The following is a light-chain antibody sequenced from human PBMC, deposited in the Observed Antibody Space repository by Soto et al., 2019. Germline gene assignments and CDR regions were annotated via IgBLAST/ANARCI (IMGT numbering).Light chain of an antibody. V-gene: IGLV1-47*01. J-gene: IGLJ3*02. CDR2: NDN. Sequence: QSALTQPPSASGTPGQRVTISCSGSSSNIGSNYVYWYQQLPGTAPKLLIYNDNQRPSGVPDRFSGSKSGTSGSLAISGLRSEDEADYYCAAWDDSLSSVVFGGGTKLTVL. CDR1: SSNIGSNY. CDR3: AAWDDSLSSVV.